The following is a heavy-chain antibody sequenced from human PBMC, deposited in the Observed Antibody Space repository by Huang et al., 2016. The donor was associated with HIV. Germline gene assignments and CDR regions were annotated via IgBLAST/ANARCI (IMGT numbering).Heavy chain of an antibody. CDR3: ARGIAAGDY. Sequence: QVQLVQSGAEVKKPGASVKVSCKASGYIFSTYDTHWMRQAPGQRLEWMGRTNAGNGNTKYSQRFQGRVTITRDTAANTAYVELSSLRSEDTGVYYCARGIAAGDYWGQVTLVTVSS. J-gene: IGHJ4*02. CDR1: GYIFSTYD. V-gene: IGHV1-3*01. D-gene: IGHD6-25*01. CDR2: TNAGNGNT.